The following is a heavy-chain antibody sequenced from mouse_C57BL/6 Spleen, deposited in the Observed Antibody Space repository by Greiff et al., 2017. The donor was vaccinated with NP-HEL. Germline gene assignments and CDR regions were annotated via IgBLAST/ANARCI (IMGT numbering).Heavy chain of an antibody. CDR1: GYTFTSYW. CDR2: IDPSDSYT. V-gene: IGHV1-50*01. Sequence: QVQLQQPGAELVKPGASVKLSCKASGYTFTSYWMQWVKQRPGQGLEWIGEIDPSDSYTNYNQKFKGKAKLTVDTSSSTAYMQLSLLTSEDSAVYYCAREYYGSRDYFDYWGQGTTLTVSS. D-gene: IGHD1-1*01. CDR3: AREYYGSRDYFDY. J-gene: IGHJ2*01.